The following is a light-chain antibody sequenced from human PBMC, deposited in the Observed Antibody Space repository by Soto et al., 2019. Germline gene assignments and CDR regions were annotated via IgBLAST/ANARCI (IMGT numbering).Light chain of an antibody. V-gene: IGLV1-51*01. Sequence: QSLLTQPLSVSAAPGQKVTMSCSGSNSNIGNNYVSWYQQLPGTAPKLLIYDNNKRPSGIPDRFSGSKSGTSATLGITGLQTGDEADYYCGTWDSSLSTVVFGGGTKLTVL. J-gene: IGLJ2*01. CDR1: NSNIGNNY. CDR3: GTWDSSLSTVV. CDR2: DNN.